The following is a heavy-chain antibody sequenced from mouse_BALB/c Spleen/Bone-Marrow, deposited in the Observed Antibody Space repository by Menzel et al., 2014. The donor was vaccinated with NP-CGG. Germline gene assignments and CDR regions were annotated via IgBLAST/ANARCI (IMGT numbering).Heavy chain of an antibody. Sequence: EVQVVESGGGLVQPGGSLRLSCATSGFTFTDYYMSWVRQPPGKALEWLGFIRNKANGYTTEYSASVQGRFTISRDNSQSILYLQMNTLRAEDSATYYCARDINYNNSWYFDGWGAGTTVTVSS. CDR3: ARDINYNNSWYFDG. D-gene: IGHD2-5*01. CDR2: IRNKANGYTT. CDR1: GFTFTDYY. V-gene: IGHV7-3*02. J-gene: IGHJ1*01.